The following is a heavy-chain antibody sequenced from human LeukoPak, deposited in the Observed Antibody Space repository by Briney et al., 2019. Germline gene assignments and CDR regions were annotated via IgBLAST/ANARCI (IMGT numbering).Heavy chain of an antibody. V-gene: IGHV1-3*01. CDR3: ARTTAMVTIFDY. J-gene: IGHJ4*02. D-gene: IGHD5-18*01. Sequence: ASVKVSCKASGYTFTTYAMHWVRQAPGQRLEWMGWINAGNGNTKYSQKFQGRVTITRDTSASTAYMELSSLRSEDTAVYYCARTTAMVTIFDYWGQGTLVTVSS. CDR1: GYTFTTYA. CDR2: INAGNGNT.